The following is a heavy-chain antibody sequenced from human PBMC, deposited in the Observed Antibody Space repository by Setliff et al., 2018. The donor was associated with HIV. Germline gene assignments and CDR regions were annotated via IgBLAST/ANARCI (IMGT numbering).Heavy chain of an antibody. CDR2: INHSGST. J-gene: IGHJ4*02. CDR1: GGSISNYY. D-gene: IGHD2-2*01. V-gene: IGHV4-34*01. Sequence: PSETLSLTCTVSGGSISNYYWAWIRQPPGKGLEWIGEINHSGSTNYNPSLKSRVTISVDTSKNQFSLKLSSVTAADTAVYYCARLDCSSSSGFVDYWGQGTLVTVSS. CDR3: ARLDCSSSSGFVDY.